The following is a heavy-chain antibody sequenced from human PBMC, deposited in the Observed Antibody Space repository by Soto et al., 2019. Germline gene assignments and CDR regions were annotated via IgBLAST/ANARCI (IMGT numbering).Heavy chain of an antibody. CDR2: IPGRGSNT. V-gene: IGHV3-23*01. D-gene: IGHD6-19*01. CDR3: AKDASRSGWYTDSDY. Sequence: EVQLLESGGGLVQPGGSLRLSCEVSGFTFSSYAMSWVRQAPGKGLEWVSAIPGRGSNTYYADSVKGRFTISRDNSKSTLYLFMNSLRAEDTAVYYCAKDASRSGWYTDSDYWGQGTLVTVSS. CDR1: GFTFSSYA. J-gene: IGHJ4*02.